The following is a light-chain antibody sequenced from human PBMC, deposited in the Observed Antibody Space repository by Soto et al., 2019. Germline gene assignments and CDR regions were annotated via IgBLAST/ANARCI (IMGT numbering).Light chain of an antibody. V-gene: IGLV2-14*03. CDR3: ISYTDRQSYL. CDR1: SSVIGSYDH. CDR2: AVS. Sequence: QSVLTQPASVSGSPGQSITISCSGTSSVIGSYDHVAWYQQFPGKSPKLIIYAVSDRPSGVSDRFSGSKSGISASLTISGLQTEDEADYYCISYTDRQSYLFGTGTKATVL. J-gene: IGLJ1*01.